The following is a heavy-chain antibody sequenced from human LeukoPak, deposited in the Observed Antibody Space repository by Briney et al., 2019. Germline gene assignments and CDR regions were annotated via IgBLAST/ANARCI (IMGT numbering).Heavy chain of an antibody. J-gene: IGHJ4*02. Sequence: GESLKISCKGSGYSFTNYWIGWVRQMPGKGLEWMGIIYPGDSDTRYSPSFQGQVTISADKSISTAYLQWSSLKASDTAMYYCARFRDQTGYYPAVLDHWGQGTLVTVSS. CDR3: ARFRDQTGYYPAVLDH. D-gene: IGHD3-9*01. CDR1: GYSFTNYW. V-gene: IGHV5-51*01. CDR2: IYPGDSDT.